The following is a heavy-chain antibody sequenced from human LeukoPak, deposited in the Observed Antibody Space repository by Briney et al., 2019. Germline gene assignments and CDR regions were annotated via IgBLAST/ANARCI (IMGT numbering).Heavy chain of an antibody. CDR1: GGSISSSSYY. D-gene: IGHD2-15*01. J-gene: IGHJ4*02. V-gene: IGHV4-39*07. Sequence: PSETLSLTCTVSGGSISSSSYYWGWIRQPPGKGLEWIGSIYYSGSTYYNPSLKSRVTISVDTSKNQFSLKLSSVTAADTAVYYCARTYSTGPIFDYWGQGTLVTVSS. CDR2: IYYSGST. CDR3: ARTYSTGPIFDY.